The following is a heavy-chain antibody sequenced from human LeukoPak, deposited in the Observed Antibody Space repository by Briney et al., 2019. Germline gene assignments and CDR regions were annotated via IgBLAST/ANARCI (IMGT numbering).Heavy chain of an antibody. J-gene: IGHJ4*02. CDR1: GYTFTSYY. Sequence: ASVKVSCKASGYTFTSYYMHWVRQAPGQGLEWMGIINPSGGSTSYAQKFQGTVTMTRDTSTSTVYMELSSLRSEDTAVYYCARDTLDLAYCGGDCYFQHRPFGYWGQGTLVTVSS. D-gene: IGHD2-21*02. V-gene: IGHV1-46*01. CDR2: INPSGGST. CDR3: ARDTLDLAYCGGDCYFQHRPFGY.